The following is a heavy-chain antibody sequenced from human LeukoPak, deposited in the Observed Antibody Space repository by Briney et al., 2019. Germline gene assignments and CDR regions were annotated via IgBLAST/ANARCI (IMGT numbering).Heavy chain of an antibody. CDR2: ISSSSSYI. V-gene: IGHV3-21*01. CDR3: ARDNVREDGDYGY. D-gene: IGHD4-17*01. Sequence: GGSLRLSCAASGFTFSSYSMNWVRQAPGKGLEWVSSISSSSSYIYYADSVKGRFTISRDYAKNSLYLQMNSLRAEDTAVYYCARDNVREDGDYGYWGQGTLVTVSS. J-gene: IGHJ4*02. CDR1: GFTFSSYS.